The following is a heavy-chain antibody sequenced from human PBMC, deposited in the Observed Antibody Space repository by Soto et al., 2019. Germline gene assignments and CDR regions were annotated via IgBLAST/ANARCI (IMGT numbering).Heavy chain of an antibody. CDR1: GGTFSSYT. Sequence: QVQLVQSGAEVKKPGSSVKVSCKASGGTFSSYTISWVRQAPGQGLEWMGRIIPILGIANYAQKFQGRVTITADKSTSTAYMELSSLRSEDTAVYYCASGNDYGDYVGVPRGDYFDYWGQGTLVTVSS. CDR2: IIPILGIA. D-gene: IGHD4-17*01. J-gene: IGHJ4*02. CDR3: ASGNDYGDYVGVPRGDYFDY. V-gene: IGHV1-69*02.